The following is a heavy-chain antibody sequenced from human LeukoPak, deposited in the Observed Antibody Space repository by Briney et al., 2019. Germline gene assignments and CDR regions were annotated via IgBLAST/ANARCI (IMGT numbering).Heavy chain of an antibody. D-gene: IGHD3-9*01. CDR3: VRDWDHFDFDS. V-gene: IGHV3-30*14. CDR2: ISYDGSNK. Sequence: GRSLRLSCAASGFTFSSYVMHWVRQAPGKGLEWVAVISYDGSNKYCADSVKGRFTISRDNSKNTLYLQMNSLRAEDTAVYYCVRDWDHFDFDSWGQGTLVTVSS. CDR1: GFTFSSYV. J-gene: IGHJ5*01.